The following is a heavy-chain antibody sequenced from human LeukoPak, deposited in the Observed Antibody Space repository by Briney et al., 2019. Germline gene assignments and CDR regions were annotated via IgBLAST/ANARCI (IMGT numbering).Heavy chain of an antibody. D-gene: IGHD3-22*01. CDR1: EFSFSIYA. CDR2: ITSSGEST. CDR3: ARDRPNYCGSNGHYYQRNGDH. J-gene: IGHJ5*02. V-gene: IGHV3-23*01. Sequence: GGSLRLSXAASEFSFSIYAMSWVRQAPGKGLEWVSSITSSGESTYYTGSVKGRFTISRDNSKNTLYLQMNSLRAEDTAVYYCARDRPNYCGSNGHYYQRNGDHWGQGTLVTVSS.